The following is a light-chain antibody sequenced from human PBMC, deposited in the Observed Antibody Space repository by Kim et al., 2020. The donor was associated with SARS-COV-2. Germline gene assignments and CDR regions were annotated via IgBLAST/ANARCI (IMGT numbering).Light chain of an antibody. V-gene: IGKV3-20*01. J-gene: IGKJ2*01. CDR1: QSVRNNY. CDR3: QQYSSSPPYT. CDR2: GAS. Sequence: EIVLTQSPGTLSLSPGGRATLSCRASQSVRNNYLTWYQHKPGQAPRLLIYGASSRATGIPDRFSGSGSGTDFTLSISTLEPEDSAVYYCQQYSSSPPYTFGQGTKLEI.